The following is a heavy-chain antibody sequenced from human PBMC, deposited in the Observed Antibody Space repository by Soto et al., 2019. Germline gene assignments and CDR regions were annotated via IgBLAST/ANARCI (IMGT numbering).Heavy chain of an antibody. CDR2: ISGSGGST. Sequence: EVQLLESGGGLVQPGGSLRLSCAASGFTFSSYAMSWVRQAPGNGLEWVSAISGSGGSTYYADSVKGRFTISRDNSKNTLYLQMNSLRAEDTAVYYCARRGIGAAGTYGVSHSYGMDVWGQGTTVTVSS. CDR1: GFTFSSYA. D-gene: IGHD6-13*01. J-gene: IGHJ6*02. CDR3: ARRGIGAAGTYGVSHSYGMDV. V-gene: IGHV3-23*01.